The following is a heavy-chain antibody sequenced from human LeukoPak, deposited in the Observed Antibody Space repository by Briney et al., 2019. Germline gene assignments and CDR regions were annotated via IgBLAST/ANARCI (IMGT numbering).Heavy chain of an antibody. CDR3: ARPEDSSGWYRPRYNSPGY. Sequence: GESLKISCKGSGYSFTSYWIGWVRQMPGKGLEWMGIIYPGDSDTRYSPSFQGQVTISADKSISTAYLQWSSLKASDTAMYYCARPEDSSGWYRPRYNSPGYWGQGTLVTVSS. CDR2: IYPGDSDT. V-gene: IGHV5-51*01. D-gene: IGHD6-19*01. CDR1: GYSFTSYW. J-gene: IGHJ4*02.